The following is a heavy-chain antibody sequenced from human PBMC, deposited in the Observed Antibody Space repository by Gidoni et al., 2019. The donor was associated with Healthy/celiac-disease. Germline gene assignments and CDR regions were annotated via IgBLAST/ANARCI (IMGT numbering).Heavy chain of an antibody. CDR2: IQSKTDGWTT. V-gene: IGHV3-15*01. J-gene: IGHJ5*02. Sequence: EVQLLESGGGVVKPGGSLRLSCAASGFPFSNAWMSWLRQAPGKGLEWVGRIQSKTDGWTTDDAAPVKGRVTISRDESKNTLYLQMNSLKSEDTAGYYCTAGYCSSTSCYGGDWWCDPWGQGTLVTVSS. D-gene: IGHD2-2*01. CDR3: TAGYCSSTSCYGGDWWCDP. CDR1: GFPFSNAW.